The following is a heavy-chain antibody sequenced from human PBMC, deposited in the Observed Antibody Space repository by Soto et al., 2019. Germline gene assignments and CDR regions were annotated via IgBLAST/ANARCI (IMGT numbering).Heavy chain of an antibody. J-gene: IGHJ6*02. D-gene: IGHD3-3*01. Sequence: SETLSLTCALSGSSTSSGGYYWSWIRHHPGKGLEWIGYIYYSGSTYYNPSLKSRVTISLDTSKNQFSLKLGSVAAADTAVYYWAGGITSTLLGMDVWGRRTTVTVSS. V-gene: IGHV4-31*11. CDR2: IYYSGST. CDR3: AGGITSTLLGMDV. CDR1: GSSTSSGGYY.